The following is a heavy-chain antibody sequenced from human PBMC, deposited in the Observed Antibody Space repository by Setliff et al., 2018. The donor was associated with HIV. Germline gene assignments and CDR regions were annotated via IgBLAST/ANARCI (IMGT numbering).Heavy chain of an antibody. J-gene: IGHJ5*02. CDR2: ISYRGIT. Sequence: SETLSLTCAVYGGSFSGYYWSWIRQPPGKGLEWIGYISYRGITNYNPSLKSRVTISVDTSKNQFSLKLSSVTAADTAVYYCARASLPGWFDPWGQGTLVTVSS. D-gene: IGHD3-10*01. CDR1: GGSFSGYY. CDR3: ARASLPGWFDP. V-gene: IGHV4-34*01.